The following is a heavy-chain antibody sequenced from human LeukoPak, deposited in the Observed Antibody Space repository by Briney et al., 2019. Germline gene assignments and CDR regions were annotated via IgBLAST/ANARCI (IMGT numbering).Heavy chain of an antibody. CDR1: GGSFSGYY. V-gene: IGHV4-34*01. CDR2: INHSGST. D-gene: IGHD3-9*01. CDR3: ARVGDYDILTGYYSDDYFDY. Sequence: KPSETLSLTCAVYGGSFSGYYWSWIRQPPGKGLEWIGEINHSGSTNYNPSLKSRVTISVDTSKNQFSLKLSPVTAADTAVYYCARVGDYDILTGYYSDDYFDYWGQGTLVTVSS. J-gene: IGHJ4*02.